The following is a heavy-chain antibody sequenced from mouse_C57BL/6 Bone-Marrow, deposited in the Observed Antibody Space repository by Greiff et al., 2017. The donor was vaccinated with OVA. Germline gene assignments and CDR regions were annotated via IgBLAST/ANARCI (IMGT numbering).Heavy chain of an antibody. CDR3: TSYGNFDY. CDR1: GFNIKDDY. D-gene: IGHD2-1*01. CDR2: IDPENGDT. V-gene: IGHV14-4*01. J-gene: IGHJ2*01. Sequence: EVKLMESGAELVRSGASVKLSCTASGFNIKDDYMHWVKQRPEQGLEWIGWIDPENGDTEYASKFQGKATITADTSSNTAYLQLSSLTSEDTAVYYCTSYGNFDYWGQGTTLTVSS.